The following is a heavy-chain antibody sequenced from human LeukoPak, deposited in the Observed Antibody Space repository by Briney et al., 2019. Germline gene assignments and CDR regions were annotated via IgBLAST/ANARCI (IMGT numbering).Heavy chain of an antibody. CDR1: GGSISSSY. Sequence: SETLSLTCTVSGGSISSSYWSCIRQPAGKGLEWSGRIHSSGGTDYKPSLTCRVTMSVDTYKNQFYLNVRSVTAADTAVYYCAREGSATARPFVSNDYWGQGTLVTVSS. CDR2: IHSSGGT. CDR3: AREGSATARPFVSNDY. V-gene: IGHV4-4*07. J-gene: IGHJ4*02. D-gene: IGHD6-6*01.